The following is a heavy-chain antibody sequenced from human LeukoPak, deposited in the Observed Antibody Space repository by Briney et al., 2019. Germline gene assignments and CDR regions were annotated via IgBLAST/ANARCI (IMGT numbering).Heavy chain of an antibody. CDR2: ISSDGSSK. Sequence: GGSLRLSCAASGFTFSSYGMHWVRQAPGKGLEWLALISSDGSSKYYADSVKGRFTISRDNSDNTLHLQMNSLTAEDTAVYYCARRHGMGTPYYYMDVWGKGTTVTVSS. D-gene: IGHD1-14*01. V-gene: IGHV3-30*19. J-gene: IGHJ6*03. CDR3: ARRHGMGTPYYYMDV. CDR1: GFTFSSYG.